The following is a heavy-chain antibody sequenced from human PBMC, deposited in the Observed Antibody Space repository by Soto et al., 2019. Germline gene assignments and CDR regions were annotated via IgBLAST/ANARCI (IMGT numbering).Heavy chain of an antibody. CDR3: ARDRHNNFFDP. CDR1: GASMSSGGYY. V-gene: IGHV4-31*03. Sequence: SETLSLTCTVSGASMSSGGYYWTWIRQSPGKGLEWIGYIYYSRSNYYNTSLESRAEISLDTSRSQISLTLHSVTAADTAIYYCARDRHNNFFDPWGQGTLVTVS. CDR2: IYYSRSN. J-gene: IGHJ5*02. D-gene: IGHD6-6*01.